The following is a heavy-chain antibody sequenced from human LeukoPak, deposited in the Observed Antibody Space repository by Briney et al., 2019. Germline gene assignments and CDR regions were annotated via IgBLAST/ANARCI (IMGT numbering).Heavy chain of an antibody. CDR2: IYHTGST. CDR3: ARGLHFRVYDSSDYYPY. V-gene: IGHV4-39*07. D-gene: IGHD3-22*01. CDR1: GASISGSGYY. Sequence: PSETLSLTCAVSGASISGSGYYWGWIRQPPGMELQWIGNIYHTGSTYYNASLQSRVTISIDTSKNQFSLKLSSVTAADTAVYYCARGLHFRVYDSSDYYPYWGQGTLVTVSS. J-gene: IGHJ4*02.